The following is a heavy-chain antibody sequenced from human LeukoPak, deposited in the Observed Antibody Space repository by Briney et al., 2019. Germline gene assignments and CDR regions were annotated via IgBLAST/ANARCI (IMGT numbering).Heavy chain of an antibody. V-gene: IGHV3-7*01. J-gene: IGHJ4*02. Sequence: GGSLRLSCAASGFTFSSYAMSWVRQAPGKGLEWVANIRDDGSEKYYVDSVKGRFTISRDNAKNSLSLQMNSLRAEDTAVYYCARGPYCDSTSCQSFFDYWGQGALVTVSS. CDR2: IRDDGSEK. CDR3: ARGPYCDSTSCQSFFDY. D-gene: IGHD2-2*01. CDR1: GFTFSSYA.